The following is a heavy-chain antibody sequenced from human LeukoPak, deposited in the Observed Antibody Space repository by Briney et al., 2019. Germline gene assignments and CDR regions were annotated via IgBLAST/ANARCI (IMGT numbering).Heavy chain of an antibody. CDR2: IYTSGST. V-gene: IGHV4-4*07. CDR3: ARVARLYSSGWYDGWFDP. D-gene: IGHD6-19*01. CDR1: GGSVSSYY. J-gene: IGHJ5*02. Sequence: SETLSLTCTVSGGSVSSYYWSWIRQPAGKGLEWIGRIYTSGSTNCNPSLKSRVTMSVDTSKNQFSLKLSSVTAADTAVYYCARVARLYSSGWYDGWFDPWGQGTLVTVSS.